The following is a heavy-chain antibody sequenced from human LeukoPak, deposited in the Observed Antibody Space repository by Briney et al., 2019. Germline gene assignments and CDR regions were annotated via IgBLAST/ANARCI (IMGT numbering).Heavy chain of an antibody. CDR2: IYPGDSDT. V-gene: IGHV5-51*01. J-gene: IGHJ4*02. CDR3: ARHARIVGTTNYLEGYFDY. D-gene: IGHD1-26*01. CDR1: GYSFTSYW. Sequence: GESLKIPCKGSGYSFTSYWIGWVRQMPGKGLEWMGIIYPGDSDTRYSPSFQGQVTISADKSISTAYLQWSSLKASDTAMYYCARHARIVGTTNYLEGYFDYWGQGILVTVSS.